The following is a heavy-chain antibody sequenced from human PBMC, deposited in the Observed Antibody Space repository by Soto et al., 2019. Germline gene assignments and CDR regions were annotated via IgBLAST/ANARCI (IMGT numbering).Heavy chain of an antibody. CDR2: IYPGDSDT. CDR3: ATQRCSGRSCYTDYYYYGMDV. J-gene: IGHJ6*02. V-gene: IGHV5-51*01. D-gene: IGHD2-15*01. Sequence: PGESLKISCKGSGYSFTSYWIGWVRQMPGKGLEWMGIIYPGDSDTRYSPSFQGQVTISADKSISTAYLQWSSLKASDTAMYYCATQRCSGRSCYTDYYYYGMDVWGQGTTVTVSS. CDR1: GYSFTSYW.